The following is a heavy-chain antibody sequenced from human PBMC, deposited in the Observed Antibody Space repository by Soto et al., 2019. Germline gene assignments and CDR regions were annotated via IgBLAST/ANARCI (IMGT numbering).Heavy chain of an antibody. Sequence: GGSLRLSCAASGFTVTNYCMHWVRQAPEKGLVWVARVDNEGINTTYADSVKGRFTISRDNGKKTLYLQMNDLRVEDKAVYYCGSVFEYWGQGSLVTVSS. CDR2: VDNEGINT. CDR1: GFTVTNYC. CDR3: GSVFEY. V-gene: IGHV3-74*03. J-gene: IGHJ4*02.